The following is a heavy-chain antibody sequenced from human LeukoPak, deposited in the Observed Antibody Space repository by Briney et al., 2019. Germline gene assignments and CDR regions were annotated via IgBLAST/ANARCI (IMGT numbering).Heavy chain of an antibody. V-gene: IGHV1-2*02. J-gene: IGHJ4*02. CDR3: MREGSDY. Sequence: ASVKVSCKASGYTFTGYYMHWVRQAPGQGLEWMGWINPNSGGTNYAQKFQGRVTMTTDTSISTAYMELSSLKSEDTAVYYCMREGSDYWGQGTLVTVSS. CDR1: GYTFTGYY. CDR2: INPNSGGT.